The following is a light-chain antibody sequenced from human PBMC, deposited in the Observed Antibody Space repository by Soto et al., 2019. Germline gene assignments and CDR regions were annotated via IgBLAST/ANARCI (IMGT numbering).Light chain of an antibody. Sequence: QSALTQPASVSGSPGQSITISCTGTSSDVGSYNLVSWYQQPPGKAPKLMIYEVSNRPSGVSNRFSGSKSGNTASLTIPGLQAEDEADYYCSSYTSSSTRVFGTGTKVTVL. J-gene: IGLJ1*01. CDR2: EVS. CDR3: SSYTSSSTRV. CDR1: SSDVGSYNL. V-gene: IGLV2-14*02.